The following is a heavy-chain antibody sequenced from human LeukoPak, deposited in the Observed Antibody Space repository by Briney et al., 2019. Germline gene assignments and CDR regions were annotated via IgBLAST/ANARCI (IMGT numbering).Heavy chain of an antibody. D-gene: IGHD2-15*01. J-gene: IGHJ4*02. CDR2: ISAYGNT. Sequence: GASVKVSCKTSTHTFTTYGISWDRQAPGQGLEWMGLISAYGNTNYAQNLQGRVTMTTDTSTSTAYMELRSLRSDDTAVYYCARGIIGYYFDYWGQGTLVTVSS. V-gene: IGHV1-18*01. CDR1: THTFTTYG. CDR3: ARGIIGYYFDY.